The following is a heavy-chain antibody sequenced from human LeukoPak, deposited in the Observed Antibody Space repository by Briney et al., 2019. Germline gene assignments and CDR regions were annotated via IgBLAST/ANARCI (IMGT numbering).Heavy chain of an antibody. J-gene: IGHJ4*02. Sequence: ASVKVSCKASGHTFTSYAMHWVRQAPGQRLEWMGWINAGNGNTKYSQKFQGRVTITRDTSASTAYMELSSLRSEDTAVYYCARSRGYSYGWYFDYWGQGTLVTVSS. CDR1: GHTFTSYA. CDR3: ARSRGYSYGWYFDY. CDR2: INAGNGNT. V-gene: IGHV1-3*01. D-gene: IGHD5-18*01.